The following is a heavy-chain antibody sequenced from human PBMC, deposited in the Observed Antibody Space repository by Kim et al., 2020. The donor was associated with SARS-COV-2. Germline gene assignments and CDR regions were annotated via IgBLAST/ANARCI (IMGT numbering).Heavy chain of an antibody. V-gene: IGHV3-53*01. J-gene: IGHJ5*02. CDR3: AKGLAP. CDR2: YPDGTT. Sequence: YPDGTTYYADFVRDRFTISRDNSKNTLYLQMNSLRAEDTATYHCAKGLAPWGQGTLVTVSS.